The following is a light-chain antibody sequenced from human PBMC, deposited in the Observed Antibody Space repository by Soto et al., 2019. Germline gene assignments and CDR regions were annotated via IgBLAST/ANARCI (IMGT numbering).Light chain of an antibody. CDR3: SSYTSSSTRV. V-gene: IGLV2-14*01. J-gene: IGLJ1*01. Sequence: QSSLTQPASVSGSPGQSITISCTGTSSDVGGYNYVSWHQQHPGKAPKLMIYEVSNRPSGVSDRFSGSKSGGTASLTISGLQAEDEADYYCSSYTSSSTRVFGTGTKVTVL. CDR2: EVS. CDR1: SSDVGGYNY.